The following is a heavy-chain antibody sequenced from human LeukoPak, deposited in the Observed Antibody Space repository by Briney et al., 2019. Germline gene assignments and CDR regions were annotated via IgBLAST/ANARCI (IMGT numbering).Heavy chain of an antibody. V-gene: IGHV3-9*01. Sequence: GGSLRLSCAASGFTFDDYAMYWVRHAPGKGLEWISGISWDSGTTDYADSVKGRFTISRDNAKNSLYLQMNSLRVEDTAFYYCAKAGWSTTNYRLDYWGQGILVTVSS. J-gene: IGHJ4*02. D-gene: IGHD2/OR15-2a*01. CDR3: AKAGWSTTNYRLDY. CDR1: GFTFDDYA. CDR2: ISWDSGTT.